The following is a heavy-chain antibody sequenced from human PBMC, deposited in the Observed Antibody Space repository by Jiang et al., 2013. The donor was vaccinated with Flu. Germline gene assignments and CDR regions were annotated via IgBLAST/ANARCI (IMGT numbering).Heavy chain of an antibody. CDR3: ARARYSYKYYYDY. CDR2: TYYRSKFYS. D-gene: IGHD5-18*01. Sequence: GLVKPSQTLSLTCTISGDSVSSNGPSWNWIRQSPSRGLEWLGRTYYRSKFYSDYAVSVESRITINPDTAKNQFSLQLTSVTPEDTAVYYCARARYSYKYYYDYWGQGTLVTVSP. CDR1: GDSVSSNGPS. V-gene: IGHV6-1*01. J-gene: IGHJ4*02.